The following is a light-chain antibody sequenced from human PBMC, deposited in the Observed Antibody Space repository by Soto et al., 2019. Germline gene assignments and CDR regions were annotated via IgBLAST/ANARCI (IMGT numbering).Light chain of an antibody. CDR1: SGSIASNY. CDR3: QSYHSGNVV. J-gene: IGLJ2*01. CDR2: EDN. Sequence: FMLTQPHSVSESPGKTVTISCTRSSGSIASNYVQWYQQRPGSAPTPVIYEDNERPSGVPDRFSGSIDSSSNSASLTISGLETDDEANYYCQSYHSGNVVFGGGTQLTVL. V-gene: IGLV6-57*04.